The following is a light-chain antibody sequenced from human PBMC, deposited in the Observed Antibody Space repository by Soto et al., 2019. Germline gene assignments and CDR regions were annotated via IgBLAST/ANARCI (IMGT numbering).Light chain of an antibody. CDR3: QQLNSYPLT. Sequence: DIQLTQSPSFLSASVGDRVTITCRASQGISTYLAWYQRKPGKAPKLLIYAASTLHSGVPSRFSGSGSGTEFTLTISSLQPEDFATYYCQQLNSYPLTVGGGTKVEI. CDR1: QGISTY. J-gene: IGKJ4*01. V-gene: IGKV1-9*01. CDR2: AAS.